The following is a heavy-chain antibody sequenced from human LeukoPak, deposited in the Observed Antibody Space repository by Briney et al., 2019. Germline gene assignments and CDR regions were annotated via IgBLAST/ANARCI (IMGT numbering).Heavy chain of an antibody. CDR1: GYTFTSSG. D-gene: IGHD2-21*02. J-gene: IGHJ4*02. Sequence: GASVKVSCKASGYTFTSSGISWVRQAPGQGLEWMGWISAYNGNTNYAQKLQGRVTMTTDTSTSTAYMELRSLRSDDTAVYYCARVCGGDCYSDFDYWGQGTLVTVSS. V-gene: IGHV1-18*01. CDR3: ARVCGGDCYSDFDY. CDR2: ISAYNGNT.